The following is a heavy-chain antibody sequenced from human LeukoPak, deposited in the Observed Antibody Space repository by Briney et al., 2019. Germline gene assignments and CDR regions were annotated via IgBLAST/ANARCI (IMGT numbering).Heavy chain of an antibody. CDR2: IKTDGSEK. Sequence: GGSLRPSCAASGFTFSSYWMSWVRQVPGKGLEWVANIKTDGSEKYYLDSVKGRFTISRDNAKNSPYLQMNSLRAEDTAVYYCARDEGTYYDILPLVYWGQGTLVTVSS. D-gene: IGHD3-9*01. CDR1: GFTFSSYW. CDR3: ARDEGTYYDILPLVY. V-gene: IGHV3-7*01. J-gene: IGHJ4*02.